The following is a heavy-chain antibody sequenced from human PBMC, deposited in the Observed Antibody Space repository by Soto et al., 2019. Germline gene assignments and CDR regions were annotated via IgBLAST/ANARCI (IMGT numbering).Heavy chain of an antibody. Sequence: GGSLRLSCAASGFTFSDSYMSWIRQAPGKGLEWISYITFSGNTVYYADSLKGRFTISRDNAKNSLYLQMNRLSAEDTAVYYCARVSWREKYGMDVWGQGTTVTVSS. J-gene: IGHJ6*02. CDR2: ITFSGNTV. CDR1: GFTFSDSY. CDR3: ARVSWREKYGMDV. V-gene: IGHV3-11*01.